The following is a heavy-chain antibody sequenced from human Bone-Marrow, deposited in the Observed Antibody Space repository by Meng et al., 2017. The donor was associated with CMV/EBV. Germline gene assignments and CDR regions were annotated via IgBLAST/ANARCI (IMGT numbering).Heavy chain of an antibody. V-gene: IGHV3-30*04. CDR2: ISYDGSNK. Sequence: GESLKISCAASGFTFSSYAMHWVRQAPGKGLEWVAVISYDGSNKYYADSVKGRFTISRDNSKNTLYLQMNSLRAEDTAVYYCERDRWRLKAGMDVWGQGTTVTVSS. CDR3: ERDRWRLKAGMDV. J-gene: IGHJ6*02. CDR1: GFTFSSYA. D-gene: IGHD5-24*01.